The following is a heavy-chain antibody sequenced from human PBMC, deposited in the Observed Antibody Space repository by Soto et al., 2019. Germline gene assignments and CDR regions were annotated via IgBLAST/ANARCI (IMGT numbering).Heavy chain of an antibody. CDR1: GGTFSSYT. Sequence: QVQLVQSGAEVKKPGSSVKVSCKASGGTFSSYTITWVRQAPGQGLEWLGRIIPIFGVTNYAQKFQDRVTITADRSTNTAYMELSRLRSEETAVYYCVRDWESTTQTWGFGDSWGQGTLVTVSS. D-gene: IGHD3-10*01. CDR2: IIPIFGVT. J-gene: IGHJ5*02. CDR3: VRDWESTTQTWGFGDS. V-gene: IGHV1-69*08.